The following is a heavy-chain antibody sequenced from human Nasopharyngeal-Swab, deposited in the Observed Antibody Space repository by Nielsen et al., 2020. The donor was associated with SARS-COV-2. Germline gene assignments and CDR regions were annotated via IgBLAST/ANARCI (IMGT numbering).Heavy chain of an antibody. Sequence: SETLSLTCTVSGGSIRSSGYFWSWIRQHPGKGLEWIGYLHYTGSVYYNPSLETRVTISVDTSENQFSLDLSSVTAADTAVYYCAREVIAEPDSDGFDIWGQGTMVTVSS. CDR1: GGSIRSSGYF. D-gene: IGHD1-14*01. CDR3: AREVIAEPDSDGFDI. CDR2: LHYTGSV. V-gene: IGHV4-31*03. J-gene: IGHJ3*02.